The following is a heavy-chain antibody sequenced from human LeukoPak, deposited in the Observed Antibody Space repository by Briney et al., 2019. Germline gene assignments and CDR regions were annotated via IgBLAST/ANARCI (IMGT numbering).Heavy chain of an antibody. Sequence: AGSETLFCAPSGLTVSNNYMGWARQAPGKGLEWVSVIYSRGDTYYADSESGRFTISRDNSKNILSLQMNSLRADDTAIYYCTRVLSDIRGWYHFDYWGQG. CDR1: GLTVSNNY. D-gene: IGHD6-19*01. CDR2: IYSRGDT. V-gene: IGHV3-53*01. J-gene: IGHJ4*02. CDR3: TRVLSDIRGWYHFDY.